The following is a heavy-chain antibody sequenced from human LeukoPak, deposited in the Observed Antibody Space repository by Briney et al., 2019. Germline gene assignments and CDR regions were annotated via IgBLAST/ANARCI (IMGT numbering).Heavy chain of an antibody. Sequence: PSETLSLTCAVSGYSISSGYYWGWIRPPPGKGLEWIGSIYHSGSTYYNPPLKRRVTISVDTSKNHFSLKLNSVTAADTAVYYCARGILLWGQGTLVTVSS. V-gene: IGHV4-38-2*01. J-gene: IGHJ4*02. CDR3: ARGILL. CDR2: IYHSGST. D-gene: IGHD2-15*01. CDR1: GYSISSGYY.